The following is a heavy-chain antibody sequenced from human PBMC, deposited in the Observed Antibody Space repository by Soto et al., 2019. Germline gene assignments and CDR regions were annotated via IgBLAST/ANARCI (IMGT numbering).Heavy chain of an antibody. CDR2: IWYDGSNK. CDR3: ARDAAAAAAINWFGP. J-gene: IGHJ5*02. D-gene: IGHD6-13*01. Sequence: GGSLRLSCAASGFTFSSYGMHWIRHAPGKGLEGVAVIWYDGSNKYYADSVKSRFTISRDNSKNTLYLQMNSLRAEDTAVYYCARDAAAAAAINWFGPWGQGTLVTVSS. CDR1: GFTFSSYG. V-gene: IGHV3-33*01.